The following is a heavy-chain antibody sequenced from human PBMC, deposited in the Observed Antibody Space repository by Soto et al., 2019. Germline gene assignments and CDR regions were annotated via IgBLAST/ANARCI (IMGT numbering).Heavy chain of an antibody. V-gene: IGHV4-39*01. CDR2: IYYSGST. CDR1: GGSISSSSYY. J-gene: IGHJ6*02. Sequence: SSETLSLTCTVSGGSISSSSYYWGWIRQPPGKGLEWIGSIYYSGSTYYNPSLKSRVTISVDTSKNQFSLKLSSVTAADTAVYYCARLGCSSTSCYLGYYYYGMDVWGQGTTVTVSS. CDR3: ARLGCSSTSCYLGYYYYGMDV. D-gene: IGHD2-2*01.